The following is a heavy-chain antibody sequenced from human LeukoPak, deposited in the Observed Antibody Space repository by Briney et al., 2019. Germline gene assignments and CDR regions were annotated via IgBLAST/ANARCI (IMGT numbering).Heavy chain of an antibody. J-gene: IGHJ6*03. CDR2: IYPGDSDT. V-gene: IGHV5-51*01. Sequence: GESLKISCKGSGYSFTSYWIGWVRQMPGKGLEWMGIIYPGDSDTRYSPSFQGQVTISADKSISTAYLQWSSLKASDTAMYYCASQTRAAAGSNYYYYYYMDVWGKGTTVTVSS. CDR1: GYSFTSYW. CDR3: ASQTRAAAGSNYYYYYYMDV. D-gene: IGHD6-13*01.